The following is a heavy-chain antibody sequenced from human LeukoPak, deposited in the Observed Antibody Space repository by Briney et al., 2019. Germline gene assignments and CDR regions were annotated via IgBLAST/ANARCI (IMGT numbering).Heavy chain of an antibody. CDR1: GGSISSSSYS. V-gene: IGHV4-39*07. CDR3: ARDVWVVGATLYYYYYYMDV. CDR2: IYYSGST. Sequence: SETLSLTCTVSGGSISSSSYSWGWIRQPPGKGLEWIGSIYYSGSTYYNPSLKSRVTISVDTSKNQFSLKLSSVTAADTAVYYCARDVWVVGATLYYYYYYMDVWGKGTTVTVSS. J-gene: IGHJ6*03. D-gene: IGHD1-26*01.